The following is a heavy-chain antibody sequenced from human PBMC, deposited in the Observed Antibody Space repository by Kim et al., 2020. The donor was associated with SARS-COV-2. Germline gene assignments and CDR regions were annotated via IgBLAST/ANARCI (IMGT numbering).Heavy chain of an antibody. CDR3: VRGPTDDYNDLDY. CDR2: TSHDGTSK. V-gene: IGHV3-30-3*01. D-gene: IGHD4-4*01. CDR1: GFTFSTCS. Sequence: GGSLRLSCAASGFTFSTCSMHWVRQAPGKGLESVAATSHDGTSKSYADSVKVRFTISSYNSKNTLYLQMNSPRVNDTAQYYCVRGPTDDYNDLDYWGLGTLVTVSS. J-gene: IGHJ4*02.